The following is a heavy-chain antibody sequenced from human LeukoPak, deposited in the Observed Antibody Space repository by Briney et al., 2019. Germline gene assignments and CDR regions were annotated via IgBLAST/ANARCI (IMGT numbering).Heavy chain of an antibody. V-gene: IGHV4-61*05. Sequence: SETLSLTCTVSGGSISSSSYYWGWIRQPPGKGLEWVGFIYYTGSPRYNPSLKNRVTMSVDMSKNQVSLTLYSVTAADTATYYCARHMPHYCGGECSIDTWGQGTLVTVSS. CDR3: ARHMPHYCGGECSIDT. D-gene: IGHD2-21*01. J-gene: IGHJ1*01. CDR2: IYYTGSP. CDR1: GGSISSSSYY.